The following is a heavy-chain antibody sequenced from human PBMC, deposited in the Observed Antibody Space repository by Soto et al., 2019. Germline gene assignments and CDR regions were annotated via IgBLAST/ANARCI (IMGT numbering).Heavy chain of an antibody. CDR2: INHSGST. CDR3: ARFGLNIAARRGYFDY. D-gene: IGHD6-6*01. CDR1: GGSFSGYY. Sequence: SETLSLTCAVYGGSFSGYYWSWIRQPPGKGLEWIGEINHSGSTNYNPSLKSRVTISVDTSKNQFSLKLSSVTAADTAVYYCARFGLNIAARRGYFDYWGQGTLVTVSS. J-gene: IGHJ4*02. V-gene: IGHV4-34*01.